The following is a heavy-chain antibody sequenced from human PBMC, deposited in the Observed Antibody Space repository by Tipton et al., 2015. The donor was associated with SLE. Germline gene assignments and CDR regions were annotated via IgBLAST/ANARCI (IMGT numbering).Heavy chain of an antibody. D-gene: IGHD6-13*01. CDR3: AGRTVAAETYDAFDI. CDR2: ISSSSSYI. V-gene: IGHV3-21*01. Sequence: GSLRLSCAASGFTFSSYSMNWVRQAPGKGLGWVSSISSSSSYIYYADSVKGRFTIPRDNTKNSLYLQMNSLRAEDTAVYYCAGRTVAAETYDAFDIWGQGTMVTVPS. CDR1: GFTFSSYS. J-gene: IGHJ3*02.